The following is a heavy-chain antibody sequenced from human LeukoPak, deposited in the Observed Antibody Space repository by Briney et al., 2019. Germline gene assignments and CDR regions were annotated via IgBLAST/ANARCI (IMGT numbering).Heavy chain of an antibody. CDR2: IYYSGST. Sequence: PSETLSLTCTVSGGSISSGGYYWSWIRQHPGKGLEWIGYIYYSGSTYYNPSLKSRVTISVDTSKNQFSLKLSSVTAADTAVYYCARRGPAENFQHWGQGTLVTVSS. CDR3: ARRGPAENFQH. J-gene: IGHJ1*01. D-gene: IGHD6-13*01. CDR1: GGSISSGGYY. V-gene: IGHV4-31*03.